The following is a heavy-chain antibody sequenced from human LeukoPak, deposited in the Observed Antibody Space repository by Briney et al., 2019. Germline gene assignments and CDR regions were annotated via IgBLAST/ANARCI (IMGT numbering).Heavy chain of an antibody. CDR3: TRTMVVTPTSEFDY. CDR1: GFTFGDYA. J-gene: IGHJ4*02. V-gene: IGHV3-49*03. Sequence: GGSLRLSCTASGFTFGDYAMSWFRQAPGKGLEWVGFIRSKAYDGTTEYAASVKGRFTISRDDSKSIAYLQMNSLKTEDTAVYYCTRTMVVTPTSEFDYWGQGTLVTVSS. D-gene: IGHD2-21*02. CDR2: IRSKAYDGTT.